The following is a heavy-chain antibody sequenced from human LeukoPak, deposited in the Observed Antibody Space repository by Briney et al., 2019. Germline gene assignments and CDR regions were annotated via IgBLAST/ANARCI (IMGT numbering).Heavy chain of an antibody. V-gene: IGHV6-1*01. J-gene: IGHJ6*02. Sequence: SQTLSLTCAISGDSVSSNSAAWNWIRQFPSRGLEWLGRTYYRSKWYNDYAVSVKSRITINPDTSKNQFSLQLNSVTPEDTAVYYCARAERGYDRNNYYYYGMDVWGQGTTVTVSS. CDR2: TYYRSKWYN. CDR1: GDSVSSNSAA. CDR3: ARAERGYDRNNYYYYGMDV. D-gene: IGHD5-12*01.